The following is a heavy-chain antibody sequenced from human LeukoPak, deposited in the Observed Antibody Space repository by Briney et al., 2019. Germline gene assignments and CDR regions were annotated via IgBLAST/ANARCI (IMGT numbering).Heavy chain of an antibody. CDR3: AREKLDYDYVWGSYRPFDY. J-gene: IGHJ4*02. CDR1: GGTFSSYA. Sequence: SVKVSCKASGGTFSSYAISWVRQAPGQGLEWMGGIIPIFGTANYAQKFQGRVTITADESTSTAYMELSSLRSEGTAVYYCAREKLDYDYVWGSYRPFDYWGQGTLVTVSS. CDR2: IIPIFGTA. V-gene: IGHV1-69*01. D-gene: IGHD3-16*02.